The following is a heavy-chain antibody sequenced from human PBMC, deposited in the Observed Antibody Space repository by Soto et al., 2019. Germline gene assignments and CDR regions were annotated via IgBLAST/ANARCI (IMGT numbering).Heavy chain of an antibody. CDR3: ARRPYGWEHYYYDVMDV. J-gene: IGHJ6*02. V-gene: IGHV5-10-1*01. CDR2: IDPSDSYT. CDR1: GYSFTSYW. Sequence: PGESLKISCKGSGYSFTSYWIAWVRQMPGKGLEWMGRIDPSDSYTNYSPSFQGHVTISADKSISTAYLQWSSLKASDTAMYYCARRPYGWEHYYYDVMDVWGQGTTVTVSS. D-gene: IGHD3-10*01.